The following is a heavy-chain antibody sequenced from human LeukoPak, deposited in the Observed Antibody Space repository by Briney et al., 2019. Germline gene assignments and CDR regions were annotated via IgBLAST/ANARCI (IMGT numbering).Heavy chain of an antibody. CDR1: GFTFSDHY. V-gene: IGHV3-72*01. CDR3: AQFAKGG. J-gene: IGHJ4*02. CDR2: IRHKAHSYTT. D-gene: IGHD2-21*01. Sequence: GGSLRLSCAASGFTFSDHYMDWVRQAPGKGLEWVGRIRHKAHSYTTEYAAFVKGRFTISRDDSKSSLYLQMNSLKIEDTAVYYCAQFAKGGWGQGTLVTVSS.